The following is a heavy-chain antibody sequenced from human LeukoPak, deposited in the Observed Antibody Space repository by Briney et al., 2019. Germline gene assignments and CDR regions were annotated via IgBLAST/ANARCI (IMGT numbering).Heavy chain of an antibody. CDR3: ARVIGVVVAAPLDY. CDR1: GYSFPNYG. D-gene: IGHD2-15*01. J-gene: IGHJ4*02. CDR2: INVYNGNT. Sequence: GASVKVSCKASGYSFPNYGLNWVRQAPGQGPEWMGWINVYNGNTKYAQKFQGRVTMTTDTSTSTAYMELRSLISDDTAVYYCARVIGVVVAAPLDYWGQGTLVTVSS. V-gene: IGHV1-18*01.